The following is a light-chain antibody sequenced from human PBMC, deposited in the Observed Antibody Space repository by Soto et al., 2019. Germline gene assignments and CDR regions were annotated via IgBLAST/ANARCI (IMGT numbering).Light chain of an antibody. CDR2: GAS. Sequence: EIVLTQSPGTLSLSPGERATLSCTASLTISNNYLAWYQQKPGQAPRLLMYGASSRASDIPDRFSGSGSGTDFTLPIGGLEPEDSAVYYCQQYGSSPFTFGPGTKVDIK. V-gene: IGKV3-20*01. J-gene: IGKJ3*01. CDR1: LTISNNY. CDR3: QQYGSSPFT.